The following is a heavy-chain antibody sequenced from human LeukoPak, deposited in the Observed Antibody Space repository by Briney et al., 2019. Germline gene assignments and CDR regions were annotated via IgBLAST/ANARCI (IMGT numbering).Heavy chain of an antibody. CDR1: GASLSSYY. CDR2: ISDTGKT. V-gene: IGHV4-59*01. Sequence: PSETLSLTCNVSGASLSSYYWDWLRQSPGRGLEWIGYISDTGKTDSNPSLKSRVTISLATSKNQFSLRLTSVTAADSAVYFCATGYYEPFATWGPGIMVSVCS. J-gene: IGHJ5*02. D-gene: IGHD3-22*01. CDR3: ATGYYEPFAT.